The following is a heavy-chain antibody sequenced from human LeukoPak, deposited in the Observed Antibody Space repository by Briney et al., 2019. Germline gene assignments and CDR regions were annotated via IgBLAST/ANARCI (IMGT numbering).Heavy chain of an antibody. J-gene: IGHJ1*01. CDR3: ARAPSEIGGYYPEYFRH. V-gene: IGHV3-74*01. Sequence: RGSLRLSCAASGFTLSSYWMHWVGQGPGKGRVWVARIKSVGRTHYADCVKGRLSISRDNAKNSVTLQMNSLRAEDTGVYYCARAPSEIGGYYPEYFRHWGQGTLVTVSS. CDR2: IKSVGRT. D-gene: IGHD3-22*01. CDR1: GFTLSSYW.